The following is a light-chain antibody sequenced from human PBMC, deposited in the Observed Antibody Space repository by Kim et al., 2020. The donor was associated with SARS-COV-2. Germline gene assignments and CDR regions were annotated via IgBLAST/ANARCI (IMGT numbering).Light chain of an antibody. J-gene: IGLJ2*01. CDR3: QAWDISTLV. CDR2: QNK. V-gene: IGLV3-1*01. Sequence: VSPGQTARITCSGDKLGDKYASWYQQKPGQSPVLVMYQNKKRPSGIPERFSGSNSGNTATLIISGTQALDEADYYCQAWDISTLVFGGGTQLTVL. CDR1: KLGDKY.